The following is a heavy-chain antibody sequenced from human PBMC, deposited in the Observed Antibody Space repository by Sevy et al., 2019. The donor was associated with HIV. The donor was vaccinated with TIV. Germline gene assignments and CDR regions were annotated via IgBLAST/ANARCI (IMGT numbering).Heavy chain of an antibody. CDR1: GYTFTSYG. V-gene: IGHV1-18*01. J-gene: IGHJ5*02. D-gene: IGHD2-15*01. Sequence: ASVKVSCKASGYTFTSYGIGWVRQAPGQGLEWMGWISAYNGNTNYAQKLQGRVTMTTDTSTSTAYMELRSLRSDDTAVYYCARLRTLGYCSGGSCYSAINWFDPWGQGTLVTVSS. CDR2: ISAYNGNT. CDR3: ARLRTLGYCSGGSCYSAINWFDP.